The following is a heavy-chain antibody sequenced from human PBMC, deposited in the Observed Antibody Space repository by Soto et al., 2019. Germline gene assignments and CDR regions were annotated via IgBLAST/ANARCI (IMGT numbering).Heavy chain of an antibody. CDR3: AKRVYGDYVWFDY. CDR1: GFSFSDYA. J-gene: IGHJ4*02. V-gene: IGHV3-23*01. CDR2: ISGDAGST. Sequence: EVQLLESGGGLVQPGGSLRLSCAASGFSFSDYAMSWVRQAPGKGLEWVSIISGDAGSTKYADSVKGRFTISRVNSKNSVYLKMNSLRAEDTAVYYCAKRVYGDYVWFDYWGKGTLVTVSS. D-gene: IGHD4-17*01.